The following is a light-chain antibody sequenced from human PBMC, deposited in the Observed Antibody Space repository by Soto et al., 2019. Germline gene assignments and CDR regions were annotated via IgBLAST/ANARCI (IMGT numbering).Light chain of an antibody. CDR1: QTITRW. V-gene: IGKV1-9*01. CDR2: AAS. Sequence: DFQTTQSPSTISASVGDRVTITCRASQTITRWMALYQQKPGKAPKLLIYAASTLQSGVPSSFSGSGSGTEFTLTISSLQPEDFATYYCQQLNSYPITFGQGTRLEIK. J-gene: IGKJ5*01. CDR3: QQLNSYPIT.